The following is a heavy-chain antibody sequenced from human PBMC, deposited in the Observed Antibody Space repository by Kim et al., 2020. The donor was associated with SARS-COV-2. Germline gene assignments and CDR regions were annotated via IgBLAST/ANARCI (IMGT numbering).Heavy chain of an antibody. D-gene: IGHD6-13*01. V-gene: IGHV3-7*01. CDR2: IKQDGSEK. CDR1: GFTFSSYW. Sequence: GGSLRLSCAASGFTFSSYWMSWVRQAPGKGLEWVANIKQDGSEKYYVDSVKGRFTISRDNAKNSLYLQMNSLRAEDTAVYYCARDLGSSSWYGTYYYYGMDVWGQGTTVTVSS. J-gene: IGHJ6*02. CDR3: ARDLGSSSWYGTYYYYGMDV.